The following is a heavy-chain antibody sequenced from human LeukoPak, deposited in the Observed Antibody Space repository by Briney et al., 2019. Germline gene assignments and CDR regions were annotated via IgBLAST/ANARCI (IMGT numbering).Heavy chain of an antibody. V-gene: IGHV3-48*03. CDR1: GFTFSSYE. CDR2: ISSSGSTI. Sequence: GGSLRLSCAASGFTFSSYEMNWVRQAPGKGLEWVSYISSSGSTIYYADSVKGRFTISRDNAKNSLYLQMNSLRAADTAVYYCARDLGYYDSSGDYRGAEYFQHWGQGTLVTVSS. J-gene: IGHJ1*01. D-gene: IGHD3-22*01. CDR3: ARDLGYYDSSGDYRGAEYFQH.